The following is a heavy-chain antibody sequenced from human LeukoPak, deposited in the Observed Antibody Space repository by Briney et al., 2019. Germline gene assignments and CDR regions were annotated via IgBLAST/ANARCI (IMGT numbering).Heavy chain of an antibody. V-gene: IGHV1-18*01. CDR3: AADCSSTSCPLL. CDR2: ISAYNGNT. J-gene: IGHJ6*02. Sequence: ASVKVSCKASGYTFTTYGVSWVRQAPGHGLEWMGWISAYNGNTNYAQKFQGRVTMTTDTSTSTAYMELRSLRSEDTAVYYCAADCSSTSCPLLWGQGTTVTVSS. D-gene: IGHD2-2*01. CDR1: GYTFTTYG.